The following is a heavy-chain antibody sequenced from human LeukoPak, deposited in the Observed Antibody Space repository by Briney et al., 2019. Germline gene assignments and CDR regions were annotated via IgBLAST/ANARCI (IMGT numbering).Heavy chain of an antibody. CDR1: GGSFGGYY. D-gene: IGHD2-2*01. CDR2: INHSGST. CDR3: ATGRKYCSSTSCPDAFDI. V-gene: IGHV4-34*01. Sequence: SETLSLTCAVYGGSFGGYYWSWIRQPPGKGLEWIGEINHSGSTNYNPSLKSRVTISVDTSKNQFSLKLSSVTAADTAVYYCATGRKYCSSTSCPDAFDIWGQGTMVTVSP. J-gene: IGHJ3*02.